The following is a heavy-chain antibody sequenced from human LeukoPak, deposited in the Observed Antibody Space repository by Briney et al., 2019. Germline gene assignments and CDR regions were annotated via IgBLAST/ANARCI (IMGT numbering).Heavy chain of an antibody. Sequence: GESLKISCKGSGYTFTSYWIGWVRQTPGKGLEWMGIIYPGDSDSRYSPSFQGQVTISADKSISTAYLQWSSLKASDTALYYCARRLGPYSYADYWGQGTLVTVSS. V-gene: IGHV5-51*01. CDR1: GYTFTSYW. CDR2: IYPGDSDS. J-gene: IGHJ4*02. D-gene: IGHD4-11*01. CDR3: ARRLGPYSYADY.